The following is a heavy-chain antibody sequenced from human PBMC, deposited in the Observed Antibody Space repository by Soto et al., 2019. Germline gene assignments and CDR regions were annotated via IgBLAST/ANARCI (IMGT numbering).Heavy chain of an antibody. CDR2: ISSSGSTI. Sequence: PGGSLRLSCAASGFTLSDYYMSWIRQAPGKGLEWVSYISSSGSTIYYADSVKGRFTISRDNAKNSLYLQMNSLRAEDTAVYYCARDLKYYLYYYMDVWGKGTTVTVSS. CDR3: ARDLKYYLYYYMDV. CDR1: GFTLSDYY. D-gene: IGHD3-10*01. V-gene: IGHV3-11*01. J-gene: IGHJ6*03.